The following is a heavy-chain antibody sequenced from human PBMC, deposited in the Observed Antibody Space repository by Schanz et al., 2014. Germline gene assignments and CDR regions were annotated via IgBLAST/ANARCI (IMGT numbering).Heavy chain of an antibody. V-gene: IGHV3-23*01. Sequence: EVQLLESGGRLVQPGGSLRLSCTVSGFTVNNYAMNWVRQAPGRGLEWVSGITRQGTTYYGDFVRGRFSISRDLSSNTLYLQMNSLRADDSAIYYCAKDFFIGVARGVIISHDAIDIWGQGTKVTVSS. D-gene: IGHD3-10*01. CDR3: AKDFFIGVARGVIISHDAIDI. J-gene: IGHJ3*02. CDR2: ITRQGTT. CDR1: GFTVNNYA.